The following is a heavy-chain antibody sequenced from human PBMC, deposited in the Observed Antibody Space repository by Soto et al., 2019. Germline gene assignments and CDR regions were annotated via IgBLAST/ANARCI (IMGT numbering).Heavy chain of an antibody. J-gene: IGHJ4*02. CDR3: ARLSTSAGRRDLAC. Sequence: EVQLVESGGGLVQPGGSLRLSCAASGFSLSSYWMSWVRQAPGKGLEWVANMNQDGSESDYVGSVKGRFTFTRDNAKNSLYLPRNSLRAEDTAGYYCARLSTSAGRRDLACWGQGTLVTVSS. D-gene: IGHD3-10*01. CDR1: GFSLSSYW. V-gene: IGHV3-7*01. CDR2: MNQDGSES.